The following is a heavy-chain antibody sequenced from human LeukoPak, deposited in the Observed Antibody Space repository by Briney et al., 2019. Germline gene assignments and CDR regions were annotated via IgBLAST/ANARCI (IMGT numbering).Heavy chain of an antibody. CDR3: ARVRNDYVWGSYRYTYYFDY. CDR2: ISAYNGNT. D-gene: IGHD3-16*02. CDR1: GYTFTSYV. Sequence: GASVKVSCKTSGYTFTSYVISWVRQAPGQGLEWMGWISAYNGNTNYAQKLQGRVTMTTDTSTSTAYMELRSLRSDDTAVYYCARVRNDYVWGSYRYTYYFDYWGQGTLVTVSS. V-gene: IGHV1-18*01. J-gene: IGHJ4*02.